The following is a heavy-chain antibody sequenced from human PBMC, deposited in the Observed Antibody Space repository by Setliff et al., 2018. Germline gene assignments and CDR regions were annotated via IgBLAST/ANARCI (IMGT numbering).Heavy chain of an antibody. CDR3: ARASVVHAIAVGY. CDR2: ISPKIGDS. J-gene: IGHJ4*02. D-gene: IGHD2-15*01. V-gene: IGHV1-18*01. CDR1: GYTFTSFG. Sequence: ASVKVSCKTAGYTFTSFGIHWLRQARGQGLEWMGWISPKIGDSTYAQKFQGRVTMTTDTSTEAVYMELSNLRSDDTAVYYCARASVVHAIAVGYWGQGTLVTVSS.